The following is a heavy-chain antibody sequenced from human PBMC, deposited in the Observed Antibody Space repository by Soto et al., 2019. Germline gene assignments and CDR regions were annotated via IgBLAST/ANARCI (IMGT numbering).Heavy chain of an antibody. Sequence: GGSLRLSCAASGFTFSSYGMHWVRQAPGKGLEWVAVISYDGRNKYYADSVKGRFTISRDNSKNTLYLQMSSLRPEDTAVYYCVKDGSSGWPYYYGMDVWGQGTTVTVS. CDR3: VKDGSSGWPYYYGMDV. D-gene: IGHD6-19*01. CDR1: GFTFSSYG. J-gene: IGHJ6*02. CDR2: ISYDGRNK. V-gene: IGHV3-30*18.